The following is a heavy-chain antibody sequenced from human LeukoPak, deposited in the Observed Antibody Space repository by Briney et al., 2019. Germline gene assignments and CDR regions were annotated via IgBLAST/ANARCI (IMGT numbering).Heavy chain of an antibody. J-gene: IGHJ4*02. CDR3: AKGGHSSSQGPYFDY. D-gene: IGHD6-13*01. V-gene: IGHV3-9*01. CDR2: ISWSGGSI. Sequence: GRSLRLSCAASGFTFDDYAMQWVRQAPGKGLEWVSGISWSGGSIGYADSVKGRFTISRDNAKNSLYLQMNSLRAEDTALYYCAKGGHSSSQGPYFDYWGQGTLVTVSS. CDR1: GFTFDDYA.